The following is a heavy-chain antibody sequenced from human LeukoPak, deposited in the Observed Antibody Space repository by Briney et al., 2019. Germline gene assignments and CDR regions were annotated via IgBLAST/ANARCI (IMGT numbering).Heavy chain of an antibody. J-gene: IGHJ3*02. CDR3: ARTMVRGKWAFDI. Sequence: GSVTVSCKASGYTFTGYYMHWVRQAPGQGLEWMGWINPNSGGTNYAQKFQGRVTMTRDTSISTAYMELSRLRSDDTAVYYCARTMVRGKWAFDIWGQGTMVTVSS. CDR2: INPNSGGT. CDR1: GYTFTGYY. V-gene: IGHV1-2*02. D-gene: IGHD3-10*01.